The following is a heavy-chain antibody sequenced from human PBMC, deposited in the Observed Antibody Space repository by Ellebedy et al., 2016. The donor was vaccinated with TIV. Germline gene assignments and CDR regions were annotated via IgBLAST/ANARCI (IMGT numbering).Heavy chain of an antibody. CDR1: GYTFTGYY. CDR2: INPNSGGT. Sequence: ASVKVSXXASGYTFTGYYMHWVRQAPGQGLEWMGWINPNSGGTNYAQKFQGRVTMTRDTSISTAYMELSRLRSDDTAVYYCARVFHSYGYRGPVDYWGQGTLVTVSS. V-gene: IGHV1-2*02. D-gene: IGHD5-18*01. J-gene: IGHJ4*02. CDR3: ARVFHSYGYRGPVDY.